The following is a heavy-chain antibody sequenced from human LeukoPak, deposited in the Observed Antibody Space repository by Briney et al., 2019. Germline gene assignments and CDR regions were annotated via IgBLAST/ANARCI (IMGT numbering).Heavy chain of an antibody. Sequence: SVKVSCKASGGTFSSYAISWVRQAPGQGLEWMGRIIPILGIANYAQKFQGRVTITADKSTSTAYMELSSLRSEETAVYYCGXXXXXXXPAAIPTERIIDYWGQGTLVTVSS. CDR3: GXXXXXXXPAAIPTERIIDY. D-gene: IGHD2-2*02. CDR1: GGTFSSYA. J-gene: IGHJ4*02. CDR2: IIPILGIA. V-gene: IGHV1-69*04.